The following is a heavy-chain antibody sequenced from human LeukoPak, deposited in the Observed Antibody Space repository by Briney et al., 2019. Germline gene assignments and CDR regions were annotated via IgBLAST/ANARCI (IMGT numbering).Heavy chain of an antibody. V-gene: IGHV2-5*01. J-gene: IGHJ6*03. CDR1: GFSLSTSGVG. CDR3: ARHYYYRGDDYYYMDV. D-gene: IGHD3-22*01. CDR2: IYWNDNK. Sequence: SGPTLVNPTQTLTLTCTFSGFSLSTSGVGVGWIRQPPGKALEWLALIYWNDNKRYSPSLKSRLTINKDTSNQVVLTMTNMDPGDTATYCARHYYYRGDDYYYMDVWGKGTTVTISS.